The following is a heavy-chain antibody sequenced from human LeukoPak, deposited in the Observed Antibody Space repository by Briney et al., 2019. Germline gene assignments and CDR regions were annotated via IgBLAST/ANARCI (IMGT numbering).Heavy chain of an antibody. D-gene: IGHD6-19*01. CDR2: IYYSGST. Sequence: KXLXWIGSIYYSGSTYYNPSLKSRVTISVDTSKNQFSLKLSSVTAADTAVYYCASMYSSGWYEGFFWGQGTLVTVSS. J-gene: IGHJ4*02. V-gene: IGHV4-39*01. CDR3: ASMYSSGWYEGFF.